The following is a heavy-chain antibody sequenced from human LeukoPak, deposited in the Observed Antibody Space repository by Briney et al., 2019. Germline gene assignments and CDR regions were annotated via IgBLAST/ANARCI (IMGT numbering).Heavy chain of an antibody. V-gene: IGHV3-7*03. CDR1: GFTFSSYW. CDR2: IKQDGSEK. CDR3: ARGPITMVRGVPAA. D-gene: IGHD3-10*01. J-gene: IGHJ5*02. Sequence: PGRSLRLSCTASGFTFSSYWMSWVRQAPGKGLEWVANIKQDGSEKYYVDSVKGRFTISRDNAKNSLYLQMNSLRAEDTAVYYCARGPITMVRGVPAAWGQGTLVTVSS.